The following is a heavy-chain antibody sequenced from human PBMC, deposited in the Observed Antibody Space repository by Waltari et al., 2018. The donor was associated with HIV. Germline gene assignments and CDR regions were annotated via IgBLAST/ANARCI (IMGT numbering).Heavy chain of an antibody. D-gene: IGHD4-17*01. Sequence: EVQLVESGGGLVQPGRSLRLSCTASGFPFGDYAMSWFRQAPGKGLEWVGCIRSKAYGGTTEYAASVKGRFTISRDDSRSIAYLQMNSLQTEDTAVYYCTKGRMTTDYWGQGTLVTVSS. V-gene: IGHV3-49*03. CDR2: IRSKAYGGTT. J-gene: IGHJ4*02. CDR3: TKGRMTTDY. CDR1: GFPFGDYA.